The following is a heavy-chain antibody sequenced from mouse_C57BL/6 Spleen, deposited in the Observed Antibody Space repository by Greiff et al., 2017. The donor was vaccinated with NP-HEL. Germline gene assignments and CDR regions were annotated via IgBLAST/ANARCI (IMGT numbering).Heavy chain of an antibody. D-gene: IGHD1-1*01. J-gene: IGHJ1*03. V-gene: IGHV1-64*01. CDR3: ARLGTTVVARGYFDV. CDR2: IHPNSGST. Sequence: VQLQQPGAELVKPGASVKLSCKASGYTFTSYWMHWVKQRPGQGLEWIGMIHPNSGSTNYNEKFKSKATLTVDKSSSTAYMQLSSLTSEDSAVYYCARLGTTVVARGYFDVWGTGTTVTVSS. CDR1: GYTFTSYW.